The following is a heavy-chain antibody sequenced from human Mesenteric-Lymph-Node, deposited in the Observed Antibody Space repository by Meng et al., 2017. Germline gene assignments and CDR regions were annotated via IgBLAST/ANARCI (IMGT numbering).Heavy chain of an antibody. CDR2: IKQDGSEK. CDR1: GFTFSSYW. CDR3: ARDRVYYDILTGHFDY. V-gene: IGHV3-7*01. Sequence: GESLKISCAASGFTFSSYWMSWVRQAPGKGLEWVANIKQDGSEKYYVDSVKGRFTISRDNAKNSLYLQMNSLRAEDTAVYYCARDRVYYDILTGHFDYWGQGTLVTVSS. J-gene: IGHJ4*02. D-gene: IGHD3-9*01.